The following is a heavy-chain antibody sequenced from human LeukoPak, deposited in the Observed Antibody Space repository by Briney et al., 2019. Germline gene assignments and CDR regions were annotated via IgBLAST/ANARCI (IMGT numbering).Heavy chain of an antibody. J-gene: IGHJ6*03. CDR3: ATNLDQYYYYYMDV. CDR2: ISGSGGST. V-gene: IGHV3-23*01. Sequence: PGGSLRLSCAASGFTFSSYAMSWVRQAPGKGLEWVSAISGSGGSTYYADSVKGRFTISRDNSKNTLYLQMNSLRAEDTAVYYCATNLDQYYYYYMDVWGKGTTVTISS. CDR1: GFTFSSYA.